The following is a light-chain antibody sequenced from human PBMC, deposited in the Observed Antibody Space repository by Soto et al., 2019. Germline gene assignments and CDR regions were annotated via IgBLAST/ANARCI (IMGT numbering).Light chain of an antibody. Sequence: DIQMTQSPSALSVSVRDRVTITCRASQSVRSWLAWYQQKPGKAPKLLIYQASTLEGGVPSRFSGSGSGTEFTLTISSLQPDDFATYYCQQYNTYPWTFGLGTKVEIK. CDR3: QQYNTYPWT. J-gene: IGKJ1*01. CDR2: QAS. CDR1: QSVRSW. V-gene: IGKV1-5*03.